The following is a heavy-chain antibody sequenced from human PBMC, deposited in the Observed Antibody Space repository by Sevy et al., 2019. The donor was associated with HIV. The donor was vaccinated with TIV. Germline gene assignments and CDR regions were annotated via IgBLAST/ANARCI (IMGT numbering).Heavy chain of an antibody. CDR1: GYPFTSFG. Sequence: ASVKVSCKGSGYPFTSFGISWVRQAPGQGLEWMGWNNTNNGNANYAQKYQGRVTMTRDTSTSTAYMELRSLRSDDTAVYYCAKDRGYCSGGSCYIQVWGQGTLVTVSS. V-gene: IGHV1-18*01. CDR3: AKDRGYCSGGSCYIQV. D-gene: IGHD2-15*01. CDR2: NNTNNGNA. J-gene: IGHJ1*01.